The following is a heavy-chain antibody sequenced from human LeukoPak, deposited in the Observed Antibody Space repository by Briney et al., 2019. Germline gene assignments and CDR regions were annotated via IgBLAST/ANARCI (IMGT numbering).Heavy chain of an antibody. V-gene: IGHV1-2*04. CDR1: GYTFTGYY. D-gene: IGHD4-17*01. CDR2: INPNSGGT. CDR3: ARSTDYYYYGMDV. Sequence: PRASVKVSCKASGYTFTGYYMHWVRQAPGRGLEWMGWINPNSGGTNYAQKFQGWVTMTRDTSISTAYMELSRLRSDDTAVYYCARSTDYYYYGMDVWGQGTTVTVSS. J-gene: IGHJ6*02.